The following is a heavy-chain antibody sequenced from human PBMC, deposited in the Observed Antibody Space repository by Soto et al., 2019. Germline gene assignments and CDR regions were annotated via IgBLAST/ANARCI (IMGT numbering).Heavy chain of an antibody. Sequence: ASVKVSCKASGCTFTSYSISWVRQAPGQGLEWMGWISAYNGNTNYAQKLQGRVTMTTDTSTSTAYMELRSLRSDDTAVYYCARDAITMIVVVISLDYWGQGTLVTVSS. D-gene: IGHD3-22*01. J-gene: IGHJ4*02. CDR1: GCTFTSYS. CDR2: ISAYNGNT. V-gene: IGHV1-18*04. CDR3: ARDAITMIVVVISLDY.